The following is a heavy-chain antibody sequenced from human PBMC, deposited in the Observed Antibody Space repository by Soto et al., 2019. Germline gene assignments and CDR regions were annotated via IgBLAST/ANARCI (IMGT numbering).Heavy chain of an antibody. CDR1: GYTFTSDG. Sequence: ASVTVSCLASGYTFTSDGISWVRQAPGQGLEWMGWISAYNGNTNYAQKLQGRVTMTTDTSTSTAYMELRSLRSDDTAVYYCARDPHVLRYFDWLLPFDYWGQGTLVTVSS. J-gene: IGHJ4*02. V-gene: IGHV1-18*01. D-gene: IGHD3-9*01. CDR2: ISAYNGNT. CDR3: ARDPHVLRYFDWLLPFDY.